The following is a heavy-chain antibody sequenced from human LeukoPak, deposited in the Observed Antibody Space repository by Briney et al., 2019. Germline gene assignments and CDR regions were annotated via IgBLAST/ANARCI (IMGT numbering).Heavy chain of an antibody. Sequence: SQTLSLTCAISGDSVSSNSVTWNWIRQSPSRGLEWLGRTYYRSKWYNDYAVSVESRITINPDTSKNQFSLQLNSVTPEDTAVYYCARVGAVAAFDYWGQGTLVTVSS. CDR3: ARVGAVAAFDY. CDR2: TYYRSKWYN. J-gene: IGHJ4*02. D-gene: IGHD6-19*01. V-gene: IGHV6-1*01. CDR1: GDSVSSNSVT.